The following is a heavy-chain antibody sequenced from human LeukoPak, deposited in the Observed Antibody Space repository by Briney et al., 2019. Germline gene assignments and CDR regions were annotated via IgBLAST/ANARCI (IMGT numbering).Heavy chain of an antibody. V-gene: IGHV3-23*01. CDR1: GFTFSSYG. CDR3: AKGSIPAGGWNYFDY. Sequence: PGGSLRLSCTASGFTFSSYGMNWVRQAPGKGLEWVSGITGRGEHIFYAGSVKGRFTISRDNSKNTLYLQMNSLRAEDMALYYCAKGSIPAGGWNYFDYWGQGTLVTVSS. D-gene: IGHD6-13*01. J-gene: IGHJ4*02. CDR2: ITGRGEHI.